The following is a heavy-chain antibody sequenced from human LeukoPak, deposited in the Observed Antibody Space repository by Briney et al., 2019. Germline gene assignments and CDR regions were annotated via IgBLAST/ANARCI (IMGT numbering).Heavy chain of an antibody. J-gene: IGHJ5*02. CDR2: INPNSGGT. CDR3: ARAAITGKWFDP. Sequence: ASVKVPCKASGYTFTGYYMHWVRQAPGQGLEWMGWINPNSGGTNYAQKFQGRVTMTRDTSISTAYMELSRLRSDDTAVYYCARAAITGKWFDPWGQGTLVTVSS. CDR1: GYTFTGYY. V-gene: IGHV1-2*02. D-gene: IGHD3-3*01.